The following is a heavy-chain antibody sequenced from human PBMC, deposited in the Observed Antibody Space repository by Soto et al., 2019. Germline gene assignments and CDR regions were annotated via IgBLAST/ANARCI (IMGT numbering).Heavy chain of an antibody. CDR2: INHSGST. V-gene: IGHV4-34*01. CDR3: ARVATITIFGVVILRSGSFDP. D-gene: IGHD3-3*01. Sequence: PSETLSLTCAVYGGSFSGYYWSWIRQPPGKGLEWIGEINHSGSTNYNPSLKSRVTISVDTSKNQFSLKLSSVTAADTAVYYCARVATITIFGVVILRSGSFDPWGQGTLVTVSS. J-gene: IGHJ5*02. CDR1: GGSFSGYY.